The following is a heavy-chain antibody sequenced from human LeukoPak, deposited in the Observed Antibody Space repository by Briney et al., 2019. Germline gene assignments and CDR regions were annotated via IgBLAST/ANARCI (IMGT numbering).Heavy chain of an antibody. J-gene: IGHJ3*02. V-gene: IGHV3-30*04. CDR3: ARARSSYGYGDAFDI. Sequence: GRSLRLSCAASGFTFSTYAMHWIRQAPGKGLEWVAVISYDGSSKYYADSVKGRFTISRDNSKNTLYLQMNSLRAEDTAVYYCARARSSYGYGDAFDIWGQGTMVTVSS. D-gene: IGHD5-18*01. CDR1: GFTFSTYA. CDR2: ISYDGSSK.